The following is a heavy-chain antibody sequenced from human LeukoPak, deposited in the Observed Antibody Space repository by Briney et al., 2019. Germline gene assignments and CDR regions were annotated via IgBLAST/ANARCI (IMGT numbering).Heavy chain of an antibody. D-gene: IGHD3-22*01. V-gene: IGHV3-21*01. J-gene: IGHJ4*02. CDR1: GFTFSNYG. CDR2: ISGSSSDI. Sequence: PGGTLRLSCTASGFTFSNYGMDWVRQAPGKGLEWVSSISGSSSDIYYADSVKGRFTISRDNAKKSLYLQMKSLRAEDTAIYYCARRGYYDYSGFDYWGQGTLVTVPS. CDR3: ARRGYYDYSGFDY.